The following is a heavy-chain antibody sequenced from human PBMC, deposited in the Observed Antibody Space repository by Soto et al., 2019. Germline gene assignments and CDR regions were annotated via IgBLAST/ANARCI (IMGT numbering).Heavy chain of an antibody. CDR1: GASISSDYYY. CDR2: LYYSGST. CDR3: ARSLPYYFYMDV. D-gene: IGHD3-16*02. Sequence: SETLSLTCTVSGASISSDYYYWGWIRQPPGKGLEWIGALYYSGSTYYNPSLKSRVTISADTSKNQFSLNLSSVTAADTAVYHCARSLPYYFYMDVWGKGTTVTVSS. V-gene: IGHV4-39*01. J-gene: IGHJ6*03.